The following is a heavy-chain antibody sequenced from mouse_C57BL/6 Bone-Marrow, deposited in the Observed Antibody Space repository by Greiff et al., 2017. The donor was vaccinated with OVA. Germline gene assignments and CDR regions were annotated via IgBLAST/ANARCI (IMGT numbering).Heavy chain of an antibody. Sequence: EVHLVESGGGLVKPGGSLKLSCAASGFTFSSYAMSWVRQTPEKRLEWVATISDGGSYTYYPDNVKGRFTISRDNAKNNLYLQMSHLKSEDTAMYYCARVGVTRNYYAMDYWGQGTSVTVSS. V-gene: IGHV5-4*01. J-gene: IGHJ4*01. D-gene: IGHD2-5*01. CDR3: ARVGVTRNYYAMDY. CDR1: GFTFSSYA. CDR2: ISDGGSYT.